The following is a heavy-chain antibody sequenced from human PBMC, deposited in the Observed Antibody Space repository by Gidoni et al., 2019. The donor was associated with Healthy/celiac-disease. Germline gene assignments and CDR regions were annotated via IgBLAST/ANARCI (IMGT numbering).Heavy chain of an antibody. V-gene: IGHV4-30-4*01. J-gene: IGHJ2*01. Sequence: QVQLQESGPGLVKPSPTLSLTCTVPGRSIRSCDYYCSWIRQPPGKCLEWIGYIYYSGSTYYTPSLKSRVTISVDTSKNQFSLKLSSVTAADTAVYYCARGAPDYTVVTHWYFDLWGRGTLVTVSS. CDR3: ARGAPDYTVVTHWYFDL. CDR2: IYYSGST. CDR1: GRSIRSCDYY. D-gene: IGHD2-15*01.